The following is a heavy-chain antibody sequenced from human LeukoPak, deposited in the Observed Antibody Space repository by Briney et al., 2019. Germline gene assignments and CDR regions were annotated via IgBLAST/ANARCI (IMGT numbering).Heavy chain of an antibody. V-gene: IGHV3-7*03. J-gene: IGHJ2*01. CDR1: GFSLGSQW. CDR3: AKKVPGIAAAGDWYFDL. Sequence: GGSLRLSCAASGFSLGSQWMSWVRQAPGKGPEWVANIKEDGSQKSYVDSVKGRFTISRDNAKNSLYLQMNSLRAEDTAVYYCAKKVPGIAAAGDWYFDLWGRGTLVTVSS. D-gene: IGHD6-13*01. CDR2: IKEDGSQK.